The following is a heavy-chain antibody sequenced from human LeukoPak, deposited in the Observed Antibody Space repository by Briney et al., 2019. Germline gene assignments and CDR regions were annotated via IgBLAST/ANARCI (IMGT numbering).Heavy chain of an antibody. D-gene: IGHD4-17*01. Sequence: PSEILSLTCTVSGVSVNSETYYWGWIRQPPGKGLEWIGSIYYSGSTYYSPSLKSRLTMSIDTSNNQFSLKLSSVTAADTAVYYCARANDYGDREFDYWGQGTLVTVSS. CDR3: ARANDYGDREFDY. CDR1: GVSVNSETYY. CDR2: IYYSGST. J-gene: IGHJ4*02. V-gene: IGHV4-39*01.